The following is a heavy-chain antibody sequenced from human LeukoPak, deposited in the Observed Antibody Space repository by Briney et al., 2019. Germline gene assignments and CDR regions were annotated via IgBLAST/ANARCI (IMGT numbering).Heavy chain of an antibody. CDR1: GFTFSNAW. CDR2: IKSKTDGGTT. V-gene: IGHV3-15*01. Sequence: GGSLRLSCAASGFTFSNAWMSWVRQAPGKGLEWVGRIKSKTDGGTTDYAAPVKGRLTISRDNSKNTLNLQMNSLKTEATAVYYCTTDPYGYGYWGQGTLVTVSS. CDR3: TTDPYGYGY. D-gene: IGHD5-18*01. J-gene: IGHJ4*02.